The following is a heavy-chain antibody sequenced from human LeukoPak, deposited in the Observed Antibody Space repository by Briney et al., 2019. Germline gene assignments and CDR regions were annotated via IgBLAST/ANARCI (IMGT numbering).Heavy chain of an antibody. CDR1: GGSISSHS. Sequence: PSETLSLTCTVSGGSISSHSWSWIRQPAGKGLEWIGRIFTSGSTYYNPSLKSRVTISVDTSKNQFSLKLSSVTAADTAVYYCARVPTVTFFDYWGQGTLVTVSS. CDR2: IFTSGST. V-gene: IGHV4-4*07. J-gene: IGHJ4*02. CDR3: ARVPTVTFFDY. D-gene: IGHD4-17*01.